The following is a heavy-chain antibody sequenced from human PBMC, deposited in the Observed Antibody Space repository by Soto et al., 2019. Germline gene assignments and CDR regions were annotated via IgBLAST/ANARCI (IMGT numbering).Heavy chain of an antibody. D-gene: IGHD3-10*01. J-gene: IGHJ6*02. CDR1: GGSIRSYY. V-gene: IGHV4-59*01. Sequence: KPSETLSLTCAVSGGSIRSYYWSWIRQPPGKGLEWIGYIYYSGSTKYNPSLKSRVTISVDTSKNQFSLKVGSLNAADSAVYYCARLYYVSGRPLMDVWGQRITVTVSS. CDR2: IYYSGST. CDR3: ARLYYVSGRPLMDV.